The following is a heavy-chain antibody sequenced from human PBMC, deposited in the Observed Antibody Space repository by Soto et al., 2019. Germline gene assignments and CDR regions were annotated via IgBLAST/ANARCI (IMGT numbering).Heavy chain of an antibody. D-gene: IGHD3-22*01. J-gene: IGHJ3*02. Sequence: LRLSCAASGFTFSSYWMNWVRQAPGKGLEWVANIKPDGSEKWYVDSVKGRFTISRDNAKRSLYLQMNSMRGDDTAVYYCARGDYSDTSGPFSDAFDIWGQGTMVTVSS. CDR2: IKPDGSEK. CDR3: ARGDYSDTSGPFSDAFDI. V-gene: IGHV3-7*04. CDR1: GFTFSSYW.